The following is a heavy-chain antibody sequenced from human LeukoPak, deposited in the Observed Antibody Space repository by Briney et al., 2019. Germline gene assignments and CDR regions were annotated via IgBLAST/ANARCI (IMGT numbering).Heavy chain of an antibody. CDR1: GFTFSSYA. J-gene: IGHJ4*02. V-gene: IGHV3-23*01. CDR3: AKGPKQLLVGSRGYYFDS. CDR2: ISGSGDRR. Sequence: SGGSLRLSCAASGFTFSSYAMNWVRQAPGKGLEWVSAISGSGDRRNYADSVKGRFTISRDISKNTLYLQMNSLRAEDTAVYYCAKGPKQLLVGSRGYYFDSWGQGTLVTVS. D-gene: IGHD6-13*01.